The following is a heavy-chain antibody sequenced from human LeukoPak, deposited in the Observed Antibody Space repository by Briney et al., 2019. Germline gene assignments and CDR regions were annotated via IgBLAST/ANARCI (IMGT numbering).Heavy chain of an antibody. D-gene: IGHD6-19*01. J-gene: IGHJ4*02. CDR2: IWPSDSDT. V-gene: IGHV5-51*01. Sequence: GESLKISCKGSGYTFTNYWIGWVRQMPGKGLEWMGIIWPSDSDTRYSPSFQGQVTISADKSISTAYLQWSSLKASDTAMYYCARDLAVAGTVFFDYWGQGTLVTVSS. CDR3: ARDLAVAGTVFFDY. CDR1: GYTFTNYW.